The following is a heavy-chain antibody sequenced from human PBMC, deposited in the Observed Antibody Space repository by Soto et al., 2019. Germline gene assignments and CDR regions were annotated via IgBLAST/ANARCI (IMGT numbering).Heavy chain of an antibody. V-gene: IGHV3-48*03. CDR1: GFTFSSYE. J-gene: IGHJ4*02. CDR2: ISSSGSTI. D-gene: IGHD6-13*01. CDR3: ARDLEIAAAGTLDY. Sequence: GGSLRLSCAASGFTFSSYEMNWVRQAPGKGLEWVSYISSSGSTIYYADSVKGRFTISRDNAKNSLYLQMNSLRAEDTAVYYCARDLEIAAAGTLDYWGQGTLVTVSS.